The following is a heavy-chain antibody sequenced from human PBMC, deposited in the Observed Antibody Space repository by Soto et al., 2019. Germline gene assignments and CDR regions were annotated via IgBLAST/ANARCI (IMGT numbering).Heavy chain of an antibody. Sequence: SETLSLTCTVSGGCVSRGRFYWSWIRQPPGKGLEWIGYIYYSGSTNYNPSLKSRVTISVDTSKNQFSLKLSSVTAADTAVYYCARKYSSGWYWFDPWGQGTLVTVSS. D-gene: IGHD6-19*01. J-gene: IGHJ5*02. V-gene: IGHV4-61*01. CDR1: GGCVSRGRFY. CDR3: ARKYSSGWYWFDP. CDR2: IYYSGST.